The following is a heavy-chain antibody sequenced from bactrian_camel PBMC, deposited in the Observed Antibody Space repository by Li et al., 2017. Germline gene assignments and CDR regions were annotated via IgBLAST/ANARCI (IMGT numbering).Heavy chain of an antibody. J-gene: IGHJ4*01. CDR1: RDITSRRFC. V-gene: IGHV3S53*01. CDR3: AAEVGCGRDTIATMDPDY. CDR2: IDNFGGK. D-gene: IGHD5*01. Sequence: HVQLVESGGGLVQPGGSLKLSCAVRRDITSRRFCTGWFRQPPGKQREGVASIDNFGGKSYADSVTGRFTISKDNTANILYLQMNRLSVADTGIYYCAAEVGCGRDTIATMDPDYWGQGTQVTVS.